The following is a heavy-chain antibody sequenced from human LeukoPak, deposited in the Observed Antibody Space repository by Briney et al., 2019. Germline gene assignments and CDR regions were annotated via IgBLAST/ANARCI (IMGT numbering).Heavy chain of an antibody. Sequence: ASVKVSCKASGYTFTSYGISWVRQAPGQGLEWMGGIIPIFGTANYAQKFQGRVTITADESTSTAYMELSSLRSEDTAVYYCAGGPLWGNHYYFDYWVQGTLVTVSS. CDR1: GYTFTSYG. CDR3: AGGPLWGNHYYFDY. V-gene: IGHV1-69*13. CDR2: IIPIFGTA. D-gene: IGHD1-14*01. J-gene: IGHJ4*02.